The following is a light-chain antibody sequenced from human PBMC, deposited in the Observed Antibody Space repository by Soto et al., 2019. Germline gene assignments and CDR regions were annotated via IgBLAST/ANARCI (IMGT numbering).Light chain of an antibody. Sequence: DIQMTQSPSPLSASVGDIVTITCRASQSISSWLAWYQQKPGKAPKLLIYKASSLESGVPSRFSGSGSGTEFTLTISSLQPDDFATYYCQQYNSYSLTFGGGTKVEIK. CDR2: KAS. J-gene: IGKJ4*01. CDR3: QQYNSYSLT. V-gene: IGKV1-5*03. CDR1: QSISSW.